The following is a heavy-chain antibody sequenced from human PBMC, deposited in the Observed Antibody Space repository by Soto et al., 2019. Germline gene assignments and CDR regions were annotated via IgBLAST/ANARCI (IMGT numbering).Heavy chain of an antibody. J-gene: IGHJ6*02. Sequence: ASVKVSCKASGYTFTSYDINWVRQATGQGLEWMGWMNPNSGNTGYAQKFQGRVTMTRNTSISTAYMELSSLRSEDTAVYYCAREEKGRYYYYYYGMDVWGQGTTVTVS. CDR2: MNPNSGNT. CDR3: AREEKGRYYYYYYGMDV. CDR1: GYTFTSYD. V-gene: IGHV1-8*01.